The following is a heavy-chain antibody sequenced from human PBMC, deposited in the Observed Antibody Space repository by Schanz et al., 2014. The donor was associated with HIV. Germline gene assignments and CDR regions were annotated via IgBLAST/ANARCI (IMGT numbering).Heavy chain of an antibody. CDR3: AKVVRFAMVTAPYYFDS. CDR1: GFTFSSYA. J-gene: IGHJ4*02. V-gene: IGHV3-23*01. D-gene: IGHD2-15*01. Sequence: EVQLLESGGGLVQPGGSLRLSCAASGFTFSSYAMSWVRQAPGKGLEWVSTISGSGGSPYYADSVKGRFTISRDNSKNTLYLQMNSLRAEDTAVYYCAKVVRFAMVTAPYYFDSWGQGTLVTVSS. CDR2: ISGSGGSP.